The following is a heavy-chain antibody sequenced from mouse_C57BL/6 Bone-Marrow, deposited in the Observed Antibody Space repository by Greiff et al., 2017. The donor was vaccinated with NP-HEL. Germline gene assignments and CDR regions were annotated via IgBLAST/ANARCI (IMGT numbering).Heavy chain of an antibody. CDR2: ISDGGSYT. CDR1: GFTFSSYA. V-gene: IGHV5-4*01. CDR3: ARDYYGSSYSSYFDY. J-gene: IGHJ2*01. D-gene: IGHD1-1*01. Sequence: EVHLVESGGGLVKPGGSLKLSCAASGFTFSSYAMSWVRQTPEKRLEWVATISDGGSYTYYPDNVKGRFTISRDNAKNNLYLQMSHLKSEDTAMYYCARDYYGSSYSSYFDYWGQGTTLTVSS.